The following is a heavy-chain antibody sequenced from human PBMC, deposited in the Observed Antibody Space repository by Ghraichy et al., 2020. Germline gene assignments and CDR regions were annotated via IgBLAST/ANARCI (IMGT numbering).Heavy chain of an antibody. Sequence: ASVKVSCKASGYTFTSYDINWVRQATGQGLEWMGWMNPNSGNTGYAQKFQGRVTMTRNTSISTAYMELSSLRSEDTAVYYCASSLNDYGDLFDYWGQGTLVTVSS. D-gene: IGHD4-17*01. CDR1: GYTFTSYD. CDR2: MNPNSGNT. CDR3: ASSLNDYGDLFDY. J-gene: IGHJ4*02. V-gene: IGHV1-8*01.